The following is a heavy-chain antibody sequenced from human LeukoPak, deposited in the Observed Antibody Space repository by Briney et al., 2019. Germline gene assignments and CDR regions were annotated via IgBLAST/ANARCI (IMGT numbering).Heavy chain of an antibody. V-gene: IGHV3-23*01. CDR2: ISGGGSST. CDR3: AKRESSGKYFDY. J-gene: IGHJ4*02. D-gene: IGHD6-19*01. CDR1: GFTFSTYV. Sequence: PGGSLRLSCADSGFTFSTYVMSWVRQAPGKGLEWISTISGGGSSTYYADPVKGRFTISRDNSKNTLYLQMNSLRAGGTAVYYCAKRESSGKYFDYWGQGTLVTVSS.